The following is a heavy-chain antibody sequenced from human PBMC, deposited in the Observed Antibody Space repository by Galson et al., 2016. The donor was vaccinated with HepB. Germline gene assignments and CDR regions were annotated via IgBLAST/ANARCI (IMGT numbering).Heavy chain of an antibody. V-gene: IGHV3-15*01. D-gene: IGHD1-14*01. CDR2: IKSKTDSGSI. J-gene: IGHJ4*01. Sequence: SLRLSCAASGFTFTSAWMSWVRQAPGKGLEWVGRIKSKTDSGSIEYAAVVKGRFTIPRDDSKNTLYLHMTSLRTDDTAMYYFTTPTTEEWGHGTLVTVS. CDR1: GFTFTSAW. CDR3: TTPTTEE.